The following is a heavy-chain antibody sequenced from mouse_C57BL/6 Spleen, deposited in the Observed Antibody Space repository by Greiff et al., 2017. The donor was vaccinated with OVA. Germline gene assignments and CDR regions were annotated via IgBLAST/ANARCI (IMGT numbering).Heavy chain of an antibody. CDR3: TTEDYGNPAWFAY. D-gene: IGHD2-1*01. CDR1: GFNIKDYY. Sequence: VQLQQSGAELVRPGASVKLSCTASGFNIKDYYMHWVKQRPEQGLEWIGRIDPEDGDTEYAPKFQGKATMTADTSSNTAYLQLSSLTSEDTAVYYCTTEDYGNPAWFAYWGQGTLVTVSA. V-gene: IGHV14-1*01. J-gene: IGHJ3*01. CDR2: IDPEDGDT.